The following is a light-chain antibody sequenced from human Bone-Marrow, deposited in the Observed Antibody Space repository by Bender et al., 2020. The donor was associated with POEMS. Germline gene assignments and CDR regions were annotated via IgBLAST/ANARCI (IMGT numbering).Light chain of an antibody. CDR3: QAWGTYSVI. CDR2: QDT. Sequence: SYEVTQPPSVSVSPGQTASITCSGDDLGDKYVAWYQQKPGQSPVLVIYQDTKRPSGIPERFSGSNSGNTATLTISGTQAMDEADYYSQAWGTYSVIFGGGTKLTVL. V-gene: IGLV3-1*01. J-gene: IGLJ2*01. CDR1: DLGDKY.